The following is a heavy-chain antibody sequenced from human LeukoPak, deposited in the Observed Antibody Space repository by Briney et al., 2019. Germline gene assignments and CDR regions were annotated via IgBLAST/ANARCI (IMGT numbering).Heavy chain of an antibody. V-gene: IGHV4-39*07. CDR1: GGSISSSSYY. D-gene: IGHD5-18*01. CDR2: IYYSGST. Sequence: SETLSLTCTVSGGSISSSSYYWGWIRQPPGKGLEWIGSIYYSGSTYYNPSLKSRVTISVDTSKNQFSLKLSSVTAADTAVYYCARGASYRTKYYGMDVWGQGTTVTVSS. CDR3: ARGASYRTKYYGMDV. J-gene: IGHJ6*02.